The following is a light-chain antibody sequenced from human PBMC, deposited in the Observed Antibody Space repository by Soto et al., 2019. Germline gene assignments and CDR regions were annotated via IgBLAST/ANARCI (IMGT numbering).Light chain of an antibody. V-gene: IGLV1-40*01. Sequence: QSVLTQPPSVSGAPGQRVTISCTGGNSDIGAGYDVHWYQQLPGAAPKLVIYANYNRPSGVHDRFSASKSGTSASLAITGLQADDEADYYCQSYDSSLRGVFGTGTKLTVL. J-gene: IGLJ1*01. CDR1: NSDIGAGYD. CDR3: QSYDSSLRGV. CDR2: ANY.